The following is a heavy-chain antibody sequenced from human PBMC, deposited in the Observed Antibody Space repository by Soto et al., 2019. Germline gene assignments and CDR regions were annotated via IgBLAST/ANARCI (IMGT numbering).Heavy chain of an antibody. J-gene: IGHJ6*02. V-gene: IGHV1-69*01. D-gene: IGHD6-19*01. Sequence: QVQLVQSGAEVKKPGSSVKVSCKASGGTFSSYAISWVRQAPGQGLEWMGGFIPIFGTANYAQKFQGRVTITADESTSTAYMELSSLRSEDTAVYYCARGAYSSGWPLWNYYYYGMDVWGQGTTVTVSS. CDR1: GGTFSSYA. CDR3: ARGAYSSGWPLWNYYYYGMDV. CDR2: FIPIFGTA.